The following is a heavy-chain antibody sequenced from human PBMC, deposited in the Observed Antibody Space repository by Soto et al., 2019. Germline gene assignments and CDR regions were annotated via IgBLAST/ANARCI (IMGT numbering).Heavy chain of an antibody. CDR1: GFTFSTYA. CDR3: AKGGYNYGFLFDC. D-gene: IGHD5-18*01. Sequence: GSLRLSCAPSGFTFSTYAMSSVRQAPGKGLEWVSTIDDSGGITYYADSVKGRFTISRDNSKNTLYLQMNSLRAEDTAVYYCAKGGYNYGFLFDCWGQGTLVTVSS. J-gene: IGHJ4*02. V-gene: IGHV3-23*01. CDR2: IDDSGGIT.